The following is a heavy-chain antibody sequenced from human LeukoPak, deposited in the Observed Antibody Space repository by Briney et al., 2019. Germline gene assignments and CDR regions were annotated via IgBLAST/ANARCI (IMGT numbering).Heavy chain of an antibody. V-gene: IGHV3-21*01. J-gene: IGHJ6*02. D-gene: IGHD1-1*01. CDR2: ITSTSNYI. CDR1: GFTFSTYT. Sequence: GGSLRLSCAASGFTFSTYTMNWVRQAPGKGLEWVSAITSTSNYIYYADSAKGRFTISRDNAKNSLYLQMNSLRAEDTAVYYCRRAGTTGYYGMDVWGQGTTVTVSS. CDR3: RRAGTTGYYGMDV.